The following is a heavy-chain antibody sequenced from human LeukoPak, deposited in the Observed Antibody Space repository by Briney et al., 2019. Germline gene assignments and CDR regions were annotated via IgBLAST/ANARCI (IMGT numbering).Heavy chain of an antibody. J-gene: IGHJ3*02. CDR2: IYYSGST. V-gene: IGHV4-30-4*01. CDR1: GGSISSGDYY. Sequence: SQTLSLTCTVSGGSISSGDYYWSWIRQPPGKGLEWIGYIYYSGSTYYNPSLKSRVTISVDTSKNQFSLKLSSVTAADTAVYYCARVAVVTDAFDIWGQGTMVTVSS. D-gene: IGHD4-23*01. CDR3: ARVAVVTDAFDI.